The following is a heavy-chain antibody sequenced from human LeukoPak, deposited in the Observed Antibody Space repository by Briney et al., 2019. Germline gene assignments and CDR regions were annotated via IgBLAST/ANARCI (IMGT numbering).Heavy chain of an antibody. CDR2: IWYDGSNK. Sequence: ERSLRLSCAASGFTFSSYGMHWVRQAPGKGLEWVAVIWYDGSNKYYADSVKGRFTISRDNSKNTLYLQMNSLRAEDTAVYYCASQYSSSWYYYYGMDVWGQGTTVTVSS. V-gene: IGHV3-33*01. D-gene: IGHD6-13*01. J-gene: IGHJ6*02. CDR1: GFTFSSYG. CDR3: ASQYSSSWYYYYGMDV.